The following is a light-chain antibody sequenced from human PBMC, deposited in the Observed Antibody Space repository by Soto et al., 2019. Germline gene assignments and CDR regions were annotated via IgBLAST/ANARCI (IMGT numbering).Light chain of an antibody. CDR3: QQCYSFPLT. V-gene: IGKV1-5*03. J-gene: IGKJ4*01. CDR2: KAS. Sequence: DIQMTQSPSALSASVGDRVTITCRASQSISSWLAWYRQKPGKAPKLLIYKASTLETGVPSRFSGSGSGTDFSLTISSLQPDDFATYFCQQCYSFPLTFGGGTRVEIK. CDR1: QSISSW.